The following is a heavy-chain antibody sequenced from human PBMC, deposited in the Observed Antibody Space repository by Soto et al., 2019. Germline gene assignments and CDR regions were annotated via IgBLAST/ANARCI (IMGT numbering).Heavy chain of an antibody. CDR3: ARQIATYYDFWSGYPSDAFDI. CDR2: IYYSGRT. J-gene: IGHJ3*02. CDR1: GGSISSSSYY. V-gene: IGHV4-39*01. Sequence: SETLSLTCTVSGGSISSSSYYWGWIRQPPGKGLEWIGSIYYSGRTYYNPSLKSRVTISVDTSKNQFSLKLSSVTAADTAVYYCARQIATYYDFWSGYPSDAFDIWGQGTMVTVSS. D-gene: IGHD3-3*01.